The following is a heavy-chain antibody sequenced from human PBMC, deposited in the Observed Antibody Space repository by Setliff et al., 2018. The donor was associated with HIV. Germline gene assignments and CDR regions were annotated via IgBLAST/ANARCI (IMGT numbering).Heavy chain of an antibody. CDR3: ARDCRVGWVFTYGMDV. Sequence: GGSLRLSCAASGFTFSSYAMTWVRQAPGKGLEWVASITGSGISTYHADFVKGRFTISRDKSKNTLYLQMNSLRAEDTAVYYCARDCRVGWVFTYGMDVWGQGTLVTVSS. J-gene: IGHJ6*02. V-gene: IGHV3-23*01. D-gene: IGHD6-13*01. CDR1: GFTFSSYA. CDR2: ITGSGIST.